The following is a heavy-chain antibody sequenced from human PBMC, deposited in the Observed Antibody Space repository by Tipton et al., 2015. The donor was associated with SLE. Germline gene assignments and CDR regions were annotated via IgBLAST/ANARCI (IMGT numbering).Heavy chain of an antibody. D-gene: IGHD1-26*01. J-gene: IGHJ5*02. CDR3: ARSHSGSYRDNWFDP. CDR2: IYPGDSDT. CDR1: GYSFINYW. Sequence: VQLVQSGAEVKKPGESLKISCKGSGYSFINYWIGWVRQMPGKGLEWMGIIYPGDSDTRYSPSFQGQVNISVDKSIKTAYLQWSSLKASDSAIYYCARSHSGSYRDNWFDPWGQGTLVTVSA. V-gene: IGHV5-51*06.